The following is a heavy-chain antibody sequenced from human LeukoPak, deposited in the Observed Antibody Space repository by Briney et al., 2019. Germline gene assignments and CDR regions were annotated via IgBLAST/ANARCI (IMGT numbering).Heavy chain of an antibody. D-gene: IGHD6-13*01. J-gene: IGHJ4*02. CDR1: GFTFSSYA. CDR3: ARDPIAAAGLHYFDY. Sequence: AGGSLRLSCAASGFTFSSYAMHWVRQAPGKGLEWVAVISYDGSNKYYADSVKGRFTISRDNSKNTLYLQMNSLRAEDTAVYYCARDPIAAAGLHYFDYWGQGTLVTVSS. CDR2: ISYDGSNK. V-gene: IGHV3-30-3*01.